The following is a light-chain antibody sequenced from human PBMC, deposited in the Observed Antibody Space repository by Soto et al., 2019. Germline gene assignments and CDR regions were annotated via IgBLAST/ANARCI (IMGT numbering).Light chain of an antibody. V-gene: IGLV2-14*03. J-gene: IGLJ1*01. Sequence: QSALTQPASVSGSPGQSITISCTGTSSDIGGYNYVSWYPQLPGKVPKLIIYDVSNRPSGVSDRFSGSKSGNAASLTISGLQAEDEAEYYCSSYTSTSTLEVFGAGTKLTVL. CDR2: DVS. CDR1: SSDIGGYNY. CDR3: SSYTSTSTLEV.